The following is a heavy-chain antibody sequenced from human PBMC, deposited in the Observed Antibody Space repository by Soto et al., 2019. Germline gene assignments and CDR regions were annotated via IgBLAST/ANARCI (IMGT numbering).Heavy chain of an antibody. CDR2: IIPIFGTA. Sequence: SVKVSCKASGGTFSSYAISWVRQAPGQGLEWMGGIIPIFGTANYAQKFQGRVTITADESTSTAYMELSSLRSEDTAVYYCASLALDTARTIYYYYGMDVWGQGTTVTV. V-gene: IGHV1-69*13. CDR3: ASLALDTARTIYYYYGMDV. CDR1: GGTFSSYA. J-gene: IGHJ6*02. D-gene: IGHD5-18*01.